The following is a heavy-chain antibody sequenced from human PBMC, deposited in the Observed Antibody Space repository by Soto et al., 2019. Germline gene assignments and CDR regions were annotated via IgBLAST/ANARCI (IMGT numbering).Heavy chain of an antibody. Sequence: SETLSLTCTVSGGSISLYYWSWIRQPPGKGLEWIGYIYSNGSTTYNPSLKSRVSISLGTSKKQFSLKLSSVTAADTAVYYCARVIEDGNWFDPWGQGTLVTVSS. J-gene: IGHJ5*02. V-gene: IGHV4-59*01. CDR3: ARVIEDGNWFDP. CDR2: IYSNGST. D-gene: IGHD2-15*01. CDR1: GGSISLYY.